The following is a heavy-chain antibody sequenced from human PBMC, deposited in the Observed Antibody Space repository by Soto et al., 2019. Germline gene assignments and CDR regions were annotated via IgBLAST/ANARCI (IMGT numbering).Heavy chain of an antibody. D-gene: IGHD2-8*02. J-gene: IGHJ4*02. CDR1: GFTFSSCA. V-gene: IGHV3-30*18. CDR2: VTHDGSLY. CDR3: VKDRSDTWSFDY. Sequence: QVQLVESGGGVVQPGRSLRLSCVASGFTFSSCAMHWVRQVPGKGLEWLAVVTHDGSLYPYADSVKGRFSISRDNSRKTLYLQMNSLRPEDTGVYYCVKDRSDTWSFDYWGQGTLVTVSS.